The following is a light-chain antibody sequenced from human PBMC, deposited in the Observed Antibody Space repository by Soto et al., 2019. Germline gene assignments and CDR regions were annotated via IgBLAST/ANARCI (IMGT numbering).Light chain of an antibody. J-gene: IGKJ2*01. V-gene: IGKV3D-15*01. Sequence: EIVMTQSPATLSVSPGERATLSCRASQSVSSKLAWYQQKPGQAPRLLIYDASTRATGIPGRFSGSGSGTEFTLTISSLQFEDFAVYYCQLYNNWPPVYTFGQGTKLEIK. CDR1: QSVSSK. CDR2: DAS. CDR3: QLYNNWPPVYT.